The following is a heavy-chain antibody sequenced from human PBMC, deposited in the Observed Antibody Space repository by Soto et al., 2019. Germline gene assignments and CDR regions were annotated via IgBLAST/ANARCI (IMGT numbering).Heavy chain of an antibody. D-gene: IGHD6-19*01. CDR3: ARVLAVAGSYYYGMDV. V-gene: IGHV4-30-4*01. J-gene: IGHJ6*02. CDR2: IYYSGST. Sequence: QVQLQESGPGLVKPSQTLSLTCTVSGGSISSGDYYWSWIRQPPGKGLEWIGYIYYSGSTYYNPSLKSPVTISVDTSKNQFSLKLSSVTAADTAVYYCARVLAVAGSYYYGMDVWGQGTTVTVSS. CDR1: GGSISSGDYY.